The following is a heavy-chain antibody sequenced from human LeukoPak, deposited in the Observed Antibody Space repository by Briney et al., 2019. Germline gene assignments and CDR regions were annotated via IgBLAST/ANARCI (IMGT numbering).Heavy chain of an antibody. CDR3: ARGRRDGYNGDFDY. D-gene: IGHD5-24*01. V-gene: IGHV4-59*10. CDR2: IYTSGST. J-gene: IGHJ4*02. Sequence: SETLSLTCAVYGGSFSGYYWSWIRQPAGKGLEWIGRIYTSGSTNYNPSLKSRVTMSVDTSKNQFSLKLSSVTAADTAVYYCARGRRDGYNGDFDYWGQGTLVTVSS. CDR1: GGSFSGYY.